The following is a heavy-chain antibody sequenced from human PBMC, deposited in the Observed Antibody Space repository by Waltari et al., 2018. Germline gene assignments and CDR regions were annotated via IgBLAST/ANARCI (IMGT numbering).Heavy chain of an antibody. V-gene: IGHV4-34*01. Sequence: QVQLQQWGAGLLKPSETLSLTCAVYGGSFSGYYWSWIRQPPGKGLECIGEINHSGSTNYNPSLKSRVTISVDTSNNQFARTLGSVTAAATAVDYCASSSGWSFDYWGQGTLVTVSS. CDR1: GGSFSGYY. CDR2: INHSGST. CDR3: ASSSGWSFDY. J-gene: IGHJ4*02. D-gene: IGHD6-19*01.